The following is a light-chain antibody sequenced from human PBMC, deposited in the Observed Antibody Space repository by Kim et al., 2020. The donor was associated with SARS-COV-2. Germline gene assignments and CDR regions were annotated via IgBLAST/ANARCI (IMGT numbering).Light chain of an antibody. J-gene: IGLJ2*01. CDR3: QSYDSSNPVV. V-gene: IGLV6-57*03. CDR2: EDN. CDR1: SGSIASTY. Sequence: VTISCTRRSGSIASTYEQWYQLRPGSAPTTVIYEDNQRPSGVPDRFSGSIDSSSNSASLTISGLKTEDEADYYCQSYDSSNPVVFGGGTQLTVL.